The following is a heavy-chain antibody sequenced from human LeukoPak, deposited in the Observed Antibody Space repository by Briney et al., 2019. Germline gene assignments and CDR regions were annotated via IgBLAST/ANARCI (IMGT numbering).Heavy chain of an antibody. D-gene: IGHD6-13*01. Sequence: AAVKVSCKASGYTFTGYYMHWVRQAPGQGLEWMGGIIPIFGTANYAQKFQGRVTITADESTSTAYMELSSLRSEDTAVYYCARGVYSSSWYYYFDYWGQGTLVTVSS. CDR2: IIPIFGTA. J-gene: IGHJ4*02. CDR1: GYTFTGYY. V-gene: IGHV1-69*13. CDR3: ARGVYSSSWYYYFDY.